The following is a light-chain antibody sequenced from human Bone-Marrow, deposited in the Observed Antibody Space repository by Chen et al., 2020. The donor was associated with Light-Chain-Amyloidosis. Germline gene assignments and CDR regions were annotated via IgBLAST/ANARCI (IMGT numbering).Light chain of an antibody. CDR1: QTISSNY. CDR2: GSS. CDR3: QQYGTSPRT. J-gene: IGKJ4*02. Sequence: EIVFTQSPGTLSLSPGEGANLSCRASQTISSNYLTWYQQKFGQAPRLLIYGSSSRATGIPDRFTGSGSGTDFTLTINRLEPEDFAMYYCQQYGTSPRTFGGGTKVEIK. V-gene: IGKV3-20*01.